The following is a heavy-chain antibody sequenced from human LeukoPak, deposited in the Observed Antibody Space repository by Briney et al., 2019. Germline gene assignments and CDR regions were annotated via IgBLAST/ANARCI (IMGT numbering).Heavy chain of an antibody. Sequence: SETLSLTCGVYGVSFSGYYWSWIRQPPGKGLEWIGEVHLSGASNYNPSLKSRVNMSIDKSKNQLSLELTSVTAADTAIYYCTRESGAFSPFGFWGQGTLVTVSS. CDR2: VHLSGAS. D-gene: IGHD1-26*01. CDR3: TRESGAFSPFGF. J-gene: IGHJ4*02. CDR1: GVSFSGYY. V-gene: IGHV4-34*01.